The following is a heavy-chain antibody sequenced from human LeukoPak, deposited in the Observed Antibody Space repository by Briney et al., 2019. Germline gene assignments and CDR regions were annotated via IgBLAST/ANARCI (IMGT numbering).Heavy chain of an antibody. CDR1: GGSISSSSYY. CDR2: LYYSGST. V-gene: IGHV4-39*01. Sequence: KPSETLSLTCTVSGGSISSSSYYWGWIRQPPGKGLEWIGSLYYSGSTYYNPSLKSRVTISVDTSKNQFSVKLSSVTAADTAVYYCASDRRSNWYHHWGQGTLVTVSS. J-gene: IGHJ5*02. CDR3: ASDRRSNWYHH.